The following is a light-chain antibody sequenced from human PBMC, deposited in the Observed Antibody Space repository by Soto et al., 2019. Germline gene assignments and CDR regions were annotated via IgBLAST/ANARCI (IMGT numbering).Light chain of an antibody. CDR1: SSNIGSNT. J-gene: IGLJ2*01. Sequence: QSVLTQPPSASGTPGQRVTISCSGSSSNIGSNTVNWYQQLPGTAPKLLIYSNNQRPSGVPDRFSGSKSGTSASLAISGLQSEDEPDYYCAAWDDSLNGFVVFGGGTKITVL. CDR2: SNN. CDR3: AAWDDSLNGFVV. V-gene: IGLV1-44*01.